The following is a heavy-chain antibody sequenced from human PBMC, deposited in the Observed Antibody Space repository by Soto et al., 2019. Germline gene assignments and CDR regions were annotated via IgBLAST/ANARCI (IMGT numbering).Heavy chain of an antibody. Sequence: PGGSLRLSCAASGFTFSGYTMNWVRQAPGKGLEWISSISSGSSYIYYAGSVKGRFTISRDNARNSLFLEMKSLRADDTAVYYCARDILSGGAYPDSWGQGTKGTVSS. D-gene: IGHD3-10*01. CDR2: ISSGSSYI. J-gene: IGHJ5*01. V-gene: IGHV3-21*01. CDR3: ARDILSGGAYPDS. CDR1: GFTFSGYT.